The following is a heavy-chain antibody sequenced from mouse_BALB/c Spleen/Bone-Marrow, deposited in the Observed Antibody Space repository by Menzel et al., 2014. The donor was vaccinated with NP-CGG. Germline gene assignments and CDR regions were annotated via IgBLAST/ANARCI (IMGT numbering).Heavy chain of an antibody. V-gene: IGHV1-18*01. J-gene: IGHJ2*01. D-gene: IGHD4-1*01. CDR1: GYTFTDFN. Sequence: VQLKDSGPELVRPGASVMIPCKASGYTFTDFNIDWVKQSHGKSLEWIGDIHPNNGGIFCNQKFKDKATLTVDKSSNTAYMELRSLTTEDTGVYYCVRGWGLTGPEDYWGQGTTLTVSS. CDR3: VRGWGLTGPEDY. CDR2: IHPNNGGI.